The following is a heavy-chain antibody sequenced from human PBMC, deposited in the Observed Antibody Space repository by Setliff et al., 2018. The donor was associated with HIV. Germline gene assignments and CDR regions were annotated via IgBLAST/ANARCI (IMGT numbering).Heavy chain of an antibody. D-gene: IGHD1-26*01. J-gene: IGHJ3*02. CDR3: ARQYADPESGILDALDI. CDR2: IYHSGST. CDR1: GYSISSGYY. V-gene: IGHV4-38-2*01. Sequence: SETLSLTCAVSGYSISSGYYWGWIRQPPGKGLEWIGSIYHSGSTSYNPSLKSRVTISLDTSKNQFSLRLSSVTAADTAVYYCARQYADPESGILDALDIWGQGTMVTV.